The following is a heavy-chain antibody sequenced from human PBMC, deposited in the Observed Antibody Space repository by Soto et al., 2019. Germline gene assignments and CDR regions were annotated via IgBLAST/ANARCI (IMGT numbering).Heavy chain of an antibody. J-gene: IGHJ6*02. CDR1: GYTFTSYD. CDR2: MNPNSGNT. Sequence: ASVKVSCKASGYTFTSYDINWVRQATGQGLEWMGWMNPNSGNTGYAQKFQGRVTMTRNTSISTAYMELSSLRSEDTAAYYCARGKVAARAYYYYGMDVWGQGTTVTVSS. V-gene: IGHV1-8*01. D-gene: IGHD6-6*01. CDR3: ARGKVAARAYYYYGMDV.